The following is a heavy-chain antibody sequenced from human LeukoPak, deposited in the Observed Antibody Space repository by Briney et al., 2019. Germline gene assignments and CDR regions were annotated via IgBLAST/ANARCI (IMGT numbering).Heavy chain of an antibody. Sequence: GGSLRLSCAASGFTFSDFYMSWIRQAPGKGLEWVSAISGTGGSTHYADSVKGRFTISRDNSKNTLYLQMNSLRAEDTAVYYCAKAGSNWGYFDYWGQGTLVTVSS. V-gene: IGHV3-23*01. J-gene: IGHJ4*02. CDR1: GFTFSDFY. CDR3: AKAGSNWGYFDY. CDR2: ISGTGGST. D-gene: IGHD7-27*01.